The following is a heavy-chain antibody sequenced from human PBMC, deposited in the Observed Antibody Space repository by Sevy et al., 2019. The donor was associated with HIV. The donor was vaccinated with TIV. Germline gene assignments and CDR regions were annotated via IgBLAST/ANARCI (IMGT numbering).Heavy chain of an antibody. CDR2: IYYSGSA. Sequence: SETLSLTCTVSGGSINSGGYSWSWIRQHPGKGLEWIGYIYYSGSAYYNPSLKSRVTISVDTPKKNQFSLKLRSVTAADTAVYYCARAPPDTGRDPYYFDYWGQGTPVTVSS. V-gene: IGHV4-31*03. D-gene: IGHD5-18*01. CDR3: ARAPPDTGRDPYYFDY. CDR1: GGSINSGGYS. J-gene: IGHJ4*02.